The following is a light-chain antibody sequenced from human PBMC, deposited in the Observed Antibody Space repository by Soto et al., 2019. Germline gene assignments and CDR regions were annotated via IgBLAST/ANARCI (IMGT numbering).Light chain of an antibody. CDR3: QQYSSSPRT. CDR1: QSVSSSY. Sequence: EIILTQSPGTLSLSPGERATLSCRASQSVSSSYLGWYQQKPGQAPRLLIYGASSRARGIPERFTGSGSGTDFILTISRLEPEDFAVYYCQQYSSSPRTFGQGTKVDI. V-gene: IGKV3-20*01. J-gene: IGKJ1*01. CDR2: GAS.